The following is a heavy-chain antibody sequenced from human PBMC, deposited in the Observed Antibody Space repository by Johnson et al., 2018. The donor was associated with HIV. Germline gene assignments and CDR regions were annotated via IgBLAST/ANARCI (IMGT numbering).Heavy chain of an antibody. CDR1: GFSFSDYY. Sequence: GFSFSDYYMSWIRQAPGKGLEWVSYISSSGSTIYYADSVKGRFTISRDNAKNSLYLQMNSLRAEDTALYYCAREVYGSGSYGAFDIWGQGKMVTVSS. V-gene: IGHV3-11*01. J-gene: IGHJ3*02. D-gene: IGHD3-10*01. CDR2: ISSSGSTI. CDR3: AREVYGSGSYGAFDI.